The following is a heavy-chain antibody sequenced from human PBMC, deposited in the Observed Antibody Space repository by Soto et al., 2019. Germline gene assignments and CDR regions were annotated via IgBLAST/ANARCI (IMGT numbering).Heavy chain of an antibody. CDR1: GYTFTSYG. CDR3: ARDLKTYYYDSSGYLGYWFDP. Sequence: QVQLVQSGAEVKKPGASVKVSCKASGYTFTSYGISWVRQAPGQGLEWMGWISAYNGNTNYAQKLQGRVTMTTDTSTSTAYMELRSLRPDDTAVYYCARDLKTYYYDSSGYLGYWFDPWGQGTLVTVSS. D-gene: IGHD3-22*01. J-gene: IGHJ5*02. CDR2: ISAYNGNT. V-gene: IGHV1-18*04.